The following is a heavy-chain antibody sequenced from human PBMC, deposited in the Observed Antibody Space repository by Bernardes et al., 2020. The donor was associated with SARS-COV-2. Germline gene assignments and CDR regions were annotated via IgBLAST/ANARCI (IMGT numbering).Heavy chain of an antibody. Sequence: GGSLRLSCEASEFTFRNYGMHWVRQAPGKGLEWVAFIWYDGSKKFYGDSVKGRFNIFRDNSKNTLYLEMNDLRVEDTAVYYCANLEMPLGSGTVQTYWGQGTLLTVSS. J-gene: IGHJ4*02. CDR3: ANLEMPLGSGTVQTY. CDR2: IWYDGSKK. CDR1: EFTFRNYG. V-gene: IGHV3-30*02. D-gene: IGHD2-15*01.